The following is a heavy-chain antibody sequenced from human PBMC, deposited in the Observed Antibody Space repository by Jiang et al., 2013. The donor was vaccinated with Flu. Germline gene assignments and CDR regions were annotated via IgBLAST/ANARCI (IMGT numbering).Heavy chain of an antibody. V-gene: IGHV3-9*01. J-gene: IGHJ4*02. CDR3: AKGSGFGVVNIFDY. CDR1: GFTFDDYA. D-gene: IGHD3-3*01. CDR2: ISWNSGSI. Sequence: VQLVESGGGLVQPGRSLRLSCAASGFTFDDYAMHWVRQAPGKGLEWVSGISWNSGSIGYADSVKGRFTISRDNAKNSLYLQMNSLRAEDTALYYCAKGSGFGVVNIFDYWGQGTLVTVSS.